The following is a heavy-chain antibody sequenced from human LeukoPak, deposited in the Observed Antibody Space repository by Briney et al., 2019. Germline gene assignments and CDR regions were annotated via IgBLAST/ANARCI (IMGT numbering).Heavy chain of an antibody. CDR2: INWNGGST. CDR3: AKGPLIAAAGTTADAFDI. J-gene: IGHJ3*02. CDR1: GFTFDDYG. D-gene: IGHD6-13*01. V-gene: IGHV3-20*04. Sequence: GGSLRLSCAASGFTFDDYGMSWVRQAPGKGLEWVSGINWNGGSTGYADSVKGRFTISRDNAKNSLYLQMNSLRAEDTALYYCAKGPLIAAAGTTADAFDIWGQGAMVTVSS.